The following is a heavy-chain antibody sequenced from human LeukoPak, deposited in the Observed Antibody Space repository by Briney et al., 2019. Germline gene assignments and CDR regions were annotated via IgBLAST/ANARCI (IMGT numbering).Heavy chain of an antibody. CDR3: ARVPAGVIGMKDAFDI. Sequence: GGSLRLSCAASGFTFSSYGMTWVRQAPGKGLEWVSYISSSSSTIYYADSVKGRFTISRDNAKNSLYLQLNSLRAEDTAVYYCARVPAGVIGMKDAFDIWGQGTMVTVSS. D-gene: IGHD3-16*02. CDR2: ISSSSSTI. CDR1: GFTFSSYG. J-gene: IGHJ3*02. V-gene: IGHV3-48*01.